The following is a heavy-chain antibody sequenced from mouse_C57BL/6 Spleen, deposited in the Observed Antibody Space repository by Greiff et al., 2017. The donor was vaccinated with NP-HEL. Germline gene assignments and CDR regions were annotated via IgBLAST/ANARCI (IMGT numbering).Heavy chain of an antibody. Sequence: QVQLQQSGPELVKPGASVKISCKASGYAFSSSWMNWVQQRPGKGLEWIGRIYPGDGDTNYNGKFKGQATLTADKSSSTAYMQLSSLTSEDSAVYFCARFGKGGFDYWGQGTTLTVSS. V-gene: IGHV1-82*01. J-gene: IGHJ2*01. D-gene: IGHD2-1*01. CDR3: ARFGKGGFDY. CDR1: GYAFSSSW. CDR2: IYPGDGDT.